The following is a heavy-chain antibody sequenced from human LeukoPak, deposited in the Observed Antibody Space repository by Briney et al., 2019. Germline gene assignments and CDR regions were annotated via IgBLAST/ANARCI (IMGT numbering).Heavy chain of an antibody. Sequence: SVKVSCKASGYTFTSYDISWVRQAPGQGLEWMGGIIPIFGTANYAQKFQGRVTITADESTSTAYMELSSLRSEDTAVYYCASGYSSGCVHYWGQGTLVTVSS. CDR2: IIPIFGTA. D-gene: IGHD6-19*01. J-gene: IGHJ4*02. V-gene: IGHV1-69*13. CDR1: GYTFTSYD. CDR3: ASGYSSGCVHY.